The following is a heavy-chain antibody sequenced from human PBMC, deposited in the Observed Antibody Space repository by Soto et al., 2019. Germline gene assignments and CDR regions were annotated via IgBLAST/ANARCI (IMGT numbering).Heavy chain of an antibody. D-gene: IGHD3-3*01. CDR2: IYYSGST. Sequence: QVQLQESGPGLVKPSQTLSLTCTVSGGSISSGDYYWRWIRQHPGKGLEWIGYIYYSGSTYYNPSLKSRVTISVDPSKNQFSLKLSSVTAADTAVYYCARWWSGSRQGFDPWGQGTLVTVSS. CDR1: GGSISSGDYY. J-gene: IGHJ5*02. CDR3: ARWWSGSRQGFDP. V-gene: IGHV4-31*03.